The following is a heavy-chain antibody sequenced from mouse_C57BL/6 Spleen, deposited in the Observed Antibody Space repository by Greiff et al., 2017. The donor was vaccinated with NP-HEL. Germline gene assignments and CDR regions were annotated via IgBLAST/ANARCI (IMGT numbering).Heavy chain of an antibody. Sequence: VQLQQSGAELVKPGASVKMSCKASGYTFTSYWITWVKQRPGQGLEWIGDIYPGSGSTNYNEKFKSKATLTVDTSSSTAYMQLSSLTSEDSAVYCCARGGLGYYGSSFDYWGQGTTLTVSS. CDR3: ARGGLGYYGSSFDY. V-gene: IGHV1-55*01. CDR2: IYPGSGST. CDR1: GYTFTSYW. D-gene: IGHD1-1*01. J-gene: IGHJ2*01.